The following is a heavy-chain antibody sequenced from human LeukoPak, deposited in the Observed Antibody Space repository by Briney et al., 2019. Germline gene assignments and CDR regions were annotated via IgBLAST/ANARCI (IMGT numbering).Heavy chain of an antibody. J-gene: IGHJ4*02. CDR3: AKDID. CDR1: GFTFSSYA. CDR2: ISYDGSNK. Sequence: GGSLRLSCAASGFTFSSYALHWVRQAPGKGLEWVAVISYDGSNKYYADSVKGRFTISRDNSKNTLFLQMNSLRLEDTALYYCAKDIDWGQGTLVTVST. V-gene: IGHV3-30-3*02. D-gene: IGHD3-16*02.